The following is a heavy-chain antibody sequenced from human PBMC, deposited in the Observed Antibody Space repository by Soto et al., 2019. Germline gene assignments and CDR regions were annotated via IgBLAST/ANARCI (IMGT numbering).Heavy chain of an antibody. V-gene: IGHV4-4*02. CDR2: IHHSGTT. CDR1: SGSISTNNW. CDR3: ATGGSNWRSTGCVYWYRDL. D-gene: IGHD2-2*01. J-gene: IGHJ2*01. Sequence: QVQLQESGPGLVKPSGTLSLTCAVSSGSISTNNWWSWVRQPPGKGLEWIGEIHHSGTTNYNPSLKSRVTMSVDKSKDHFSLKLTPVPAADPPVYYCATGGSNWRSTGCVYWYRDLWGRGTLVSVSS.